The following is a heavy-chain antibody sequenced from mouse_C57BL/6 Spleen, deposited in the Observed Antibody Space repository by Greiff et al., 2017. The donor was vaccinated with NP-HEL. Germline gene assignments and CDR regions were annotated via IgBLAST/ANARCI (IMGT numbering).Heavy chain of an antibody. D-gene: IGHD1-1*01. CDR1: GYTFTSYW. V-gene: IGHV1-59*01. Sequence: QVQLQQPGAELVRPGTSVKLSCKASGYTFTSYWMHWVKQRPGQGLEWIGVIDPSDSYTNYNQKFKGKATLTVDTSSSTAYMQLSSLTSEDSAVYYCARTATVAAPYFDVWGTGTTVTVSS. J-gene: IGHJ1*03. CDR3: ARTATVAAPYFDV. CDR2: IDPSDSYT.